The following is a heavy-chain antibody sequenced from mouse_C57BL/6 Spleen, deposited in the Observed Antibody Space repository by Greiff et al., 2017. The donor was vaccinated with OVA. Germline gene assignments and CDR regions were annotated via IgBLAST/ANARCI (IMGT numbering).Heavy chain of an antibody. CDR1: GYTFTDYN. CDR3: ARGGDPTLKNYYDYLFAY. D-gene: IGHD2-4*01. Sequence: EVQLQQSGPELVKPGASVKIPCKASGYTFTDYNMDWVKQSHGKSLEWIGDINPNNGGTIYNQKFKGKATLTVDKSSSTAYMELRSLTSEDTAVYYCARGGDPTLKNYYDYLFAYWGQGTLVTVSA. CDR2: INPNNGGT. J-gene: IGHJ3*01. V-gene: IGHV1-18*01.